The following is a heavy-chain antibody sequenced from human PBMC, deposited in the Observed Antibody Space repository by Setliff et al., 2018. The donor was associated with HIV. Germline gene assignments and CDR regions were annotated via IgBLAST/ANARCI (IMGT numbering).Heavy chain of an antibody. CDR1: GDTFNNYG. J-gene: IGHJ3*01. V-gene: IGHV1-69*05. Sequence: ASVKVSCKVSGDTFNNYGLNWVRQAPGQGLEWMGGIIPIFKSADYAQKFKGRVTITTDESTSTAYMDLSSLKSEDTAIYYCARTAGDAYNYEGAFDVWGKGTLVTVSS. CDR2: IIPIFKSA. D-gene: IGHD5-12*01. CDR3: ARTAGDAYNYEGAFDV.